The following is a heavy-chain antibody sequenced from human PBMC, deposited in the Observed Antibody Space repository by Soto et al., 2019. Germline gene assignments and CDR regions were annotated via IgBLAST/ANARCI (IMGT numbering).Heavy chain of an antibody. CDR1: GFTVSSNY. Sequence: GGSLRLSCAASGFTVSSNYMSWVRQAPGKGLEWVSVIYSGGSTYYADSVKGRFTISRDNSKNTLYLQMNSLRAEDTAVYYCARVRVYGSNSRLDDHWRQGPLVTVSS. CDR3: ARVRVYGSNSRLDDH. V-gene: IGHV3-53*01. CDR2: IYSGGST. J-gene: IGHJ4*02. D-gene: IGHD2-15*01.